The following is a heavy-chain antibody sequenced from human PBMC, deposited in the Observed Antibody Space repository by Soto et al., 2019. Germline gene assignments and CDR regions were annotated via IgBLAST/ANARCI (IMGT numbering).Heavy chain of an antibody. CDR3: AREVPAAGDAFDF. CDR2: IIPICGTA. Sequence: ASVKVSCKASGGTFSSYAISWVRQAPGQGLEWMGGIIPICGTANYAQKFQGRVTITADESTSTAYMELSSLRSEDTAVYYWAREVPAAGDAFDFWGKGTMVTVSS. CDR1: GGTFSSYA. V-gene: IGHV1-69*13. D-gene: IGHD2-2*01. J-gene: IGHJ3*01.